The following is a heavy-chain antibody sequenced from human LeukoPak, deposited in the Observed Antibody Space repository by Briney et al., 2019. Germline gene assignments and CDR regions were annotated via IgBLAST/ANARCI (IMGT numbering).Heavy chain of an antibody. CDR3: ARDGYIKGLDY. Sequence: PSETLSLTCTVSGGSISSSSYYWGWIRQPPGKGLEWIGSIYYSGSTCYNPSLKSRVTISVDTSKNQFSLKLSSVTAADTAVYYCARDGYIKGLDYWGQGTLVTVSS. CDR1: GGSISSSSYY. J-gene: IGHJ4*02. D-gene: IGHD5-24*01. V-gene: IGHV4-39*07. CDR2: IYYSGST.